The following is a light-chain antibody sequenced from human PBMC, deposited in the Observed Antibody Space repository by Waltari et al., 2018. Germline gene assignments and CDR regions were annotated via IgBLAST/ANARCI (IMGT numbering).Light chain of an antibody. CDR2: WAA. CDR1: QSVLSSAKNKNY. CDR3: QQYYGIPLS. J-gene: IGKJ4*01. V-gene: IGKV4-1*01. Sequence: DIVVTQSPDSLPVSLGERATINCKSSQSVLSSAKNKNYLAWYQKKPRQPPKLLIYWAASRESRVPDRFSGRVSGTEFTLTISSLQAEDVALDYCQQYYGIPLSFGGGTKVEIK.